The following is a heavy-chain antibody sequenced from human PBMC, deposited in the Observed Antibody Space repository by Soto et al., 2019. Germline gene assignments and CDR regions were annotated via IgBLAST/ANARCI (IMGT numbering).Heavy chain of an antibody. CDR1: GGTFSTYS. Sequence: QVQLVQSGAEVKKPGSSVKVSCKDSGGTFSTYSMFWVRQAPGQGLEWMGRIIPMLGIANHAQRFQDRVTIPADKSTATAHMELSSLRSEDTALYYCTIGSWSGEVFDIWGQGTMVTVSS. D-gene: IGHD2-21*01. CDR3: TIGSWSGEVFDI. V-gene: IGHV1-69*02. CDR2: IIPMLGIA. J-gene: IGHJ3*02.